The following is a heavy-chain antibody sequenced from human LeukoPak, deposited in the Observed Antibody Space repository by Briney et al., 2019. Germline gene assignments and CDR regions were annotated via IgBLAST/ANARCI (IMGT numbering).Heavy chain of an antibody. V-gene: IGHV1-2*02. D-gene: IGHD2-15*01. J-gene: IGHJ4*02. CDR2: INPNSGGT. CDR1: GYTFTSYY. CDR3: AREGGIDPQIDY. Sequence: ASVKVSCKASGYTFTSYYMHWVRQAPGQGLEWMGWINPNSGGTNYAQKFQGRVTMTRDTSISTAYMELSRLRSDDTAVYYCAREGGIDPQIDYWGQGTLVTVSS.